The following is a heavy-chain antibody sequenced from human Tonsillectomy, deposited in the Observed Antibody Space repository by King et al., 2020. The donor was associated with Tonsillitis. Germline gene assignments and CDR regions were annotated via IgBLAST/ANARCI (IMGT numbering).Heavy chain of an antibody. D-gene: IGHD3-22*01. CDR1: GFTFSSYA. Sequence: VQLVESGGGLVQPGGSLRLSCAASGFTFSSYAMSWVRQAPGKGLEWVSTIRGGGGGTYYADSVKGRFTISRGNSKNSLYLQMNSLRAEDTAVYYCAKVEGGYYDSSGYQDYWGQGTLVTVSS. CDR2: IRGGGGGT. CDR3: AKVEGGYYDSSGYQDY. J-gene: IGHJ4*02. V-gene: IGHV3-23*04.